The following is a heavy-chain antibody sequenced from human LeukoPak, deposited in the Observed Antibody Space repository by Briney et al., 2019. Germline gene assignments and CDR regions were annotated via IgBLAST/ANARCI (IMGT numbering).Heavy chain of an antibody. CDR2: TYYRTKWYI. V-gene: IGHV6-1*01. CDR3: ARGGHGDSVFPFDY. Sequence: SQTLSLTCDISGDSVSRNNAAWNWIRQSPSRGLEWLGRTYYRTKWYIDYAVSVKSRATINPDTSKNQFSLQLNSVTPEDTAVYYCARGGHGDSVFPFDYWGQGTQVTVSS. D-gene: IGHD4-17*01. J-gene: IGHJ4*02. CDR1: GDSVSRNNAA.